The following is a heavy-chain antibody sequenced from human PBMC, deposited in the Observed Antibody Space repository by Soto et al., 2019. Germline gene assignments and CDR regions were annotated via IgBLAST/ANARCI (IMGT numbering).Heavy chain of an antibody. D-gene: IGHD2-2*02. V-gene: IGHV3-23*01. CDR2: ISGSGGST. CDR3: AKDWGYCSSTSCYTLTNFDY. Sequence: GGSLRLSCAASGFTFSSYAMSWVRQAPGKGPEWVSAISGSGGSTYYADSVKGRFTISRDNSKNTLYLQMNSLRAEDTAVYYCAKDWGYCSSTSCYTLTNFDYWGQGTLVTVSS. J-gene: IGHJ4*02. CDR1: GFTFSSYA.